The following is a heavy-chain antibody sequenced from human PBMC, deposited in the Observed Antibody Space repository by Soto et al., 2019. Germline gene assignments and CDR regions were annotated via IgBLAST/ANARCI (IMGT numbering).Heavy chain of an antibody. CDR1: GFDLTPYW. CDR2: IQDDGREM. V-gene: IGHV3-7*03. CDR3: ARDDADY. Sequence: GGSLRLSCAASGFDLTPYWMQWVRQAPGKGLEWVASIQDDGREMFYVDSVRGRFTISRDNAKNSLFLQMNSLRAEDTAMYYCARDDADYVGQGNMVTVSS. J-gene: IGHJ4*02.